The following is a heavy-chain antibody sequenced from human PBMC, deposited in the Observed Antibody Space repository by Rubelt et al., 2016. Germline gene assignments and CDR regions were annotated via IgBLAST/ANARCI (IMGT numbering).Heavy chain of an antibody. D-gene: IGHD3-16*01. V-gene: IGHV4-39*01. J-gene: IGHJ4*02. CDR2: IYHSGST. CDR1: GVSIATPNYY. Sequence: QLQLQVSGPGLVKPSEALSLSCTVSGVSIATPNYYWGWVRQSPVKGLEFIGTIYHSGSTYYNSSLKIRVTITIDPSNSHISLMLISVTTADSAVYFCVRQVWGSSHPYFDSWGQGTQVTVSS. CDR3: VRQVWGSSHPYFDS.